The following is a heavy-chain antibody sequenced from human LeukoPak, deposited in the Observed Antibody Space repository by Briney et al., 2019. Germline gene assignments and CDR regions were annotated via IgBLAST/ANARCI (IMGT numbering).Heavy chain of an antibody. D-gene: IGHD4-17*01. J-gene: IGHJ6*02. Sequence: ASVKVSCKASGYTFTGYYMHWVRQAPGQGLEWMGWINPNSGGTNYAQKFQGRVTVTRDTSISTAYMELSRLRSDDTAVYYCASLVPTVTTYYYYGMDVWGQGTTVTVSS. CDR3: ASLVPTVTTYYYYGMDV. CDR1: GYTFTGYY. V-gene: IGHV1-2*02. CDR2: INPNSGGT.